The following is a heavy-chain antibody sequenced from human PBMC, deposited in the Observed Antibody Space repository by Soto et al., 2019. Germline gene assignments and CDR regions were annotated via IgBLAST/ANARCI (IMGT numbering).Heavy chain of an antibody. V-gene: IGHV1-3*01. J-gene: IGHJ4*02. Sequence: ASVKVSGKASGYTFTSYAMHWVRQAPGQRLEWMGWINAGNGNTKYSQKFKGRVTITRATSASTAYLERRSVRSEDTAVLYCARVYYDSSGSLLLPSSRHYFDYRGQGTLVTVSS. CDR2: INAGNGNT. CDR3: ARVYYDSSGSLLLPSSRHYFDY. D-gene: IGHD3-22*01. CDR1: GYTFTSYA.